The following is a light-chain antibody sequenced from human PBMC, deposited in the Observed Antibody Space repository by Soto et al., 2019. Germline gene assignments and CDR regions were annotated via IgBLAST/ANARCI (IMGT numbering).Light chain of an antibody. V-gene: IGKV4-1*01. CDR2: WAS. Sequence: DIVMTQSPDSLAVSLGERATINCKSSQSVLYSSNNKNYLAWYQQKPGQPPKLLIYWASTRESGVPDRFSGSGSGTDFTLTISSLQVEDVAVYYCQYGFTFGPGTKVDIK. J-gene: IGKJ3*01. CDR1: QSVLYSSNNKNY. CDR3: QYGFT.